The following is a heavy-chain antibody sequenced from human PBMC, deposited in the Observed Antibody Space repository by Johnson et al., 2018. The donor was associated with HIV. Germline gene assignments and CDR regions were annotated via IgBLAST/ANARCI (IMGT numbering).Heavy chain of an antibody. CDR1: GFTFSSFA. CDR2: SSSDESNK. CDR3: AKDTAMVRSSAAFDI. V-gene: IGHV3-30*04. Sequence: QVQLVESGGGVVQPGRSLRLSCAASGFTFSSFAMHWVRQGPGKGLEWVAVSSSDESNKYYLDSVKGRFSISRDNSRKTLYLQMSSLRAEDTAMYFCAKDTAMVRSSAAFDIWGQGTMVTVSS. J-gene: IGHJ3*02. D-gene: IGHD5-18*01.